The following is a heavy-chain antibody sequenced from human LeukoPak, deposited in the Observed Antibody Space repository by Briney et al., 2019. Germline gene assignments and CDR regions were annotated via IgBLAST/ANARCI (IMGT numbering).Heavy chain of an antibody. CDR2: INPNSGDT. CDR3: ARAGATDYYDSSGSVDAFDI. Sequence: ASVKVSCKASGYTFTGYYLHWVRQAPGQGLEWMGRINPNSGDTDYTQKFQDWVTMTRDTSTSTAYMELSRLRSGDTAVYYCARAGATDYYDSSGSVDAFDIWGQGTMVTVSS. J-gene: IGHJ3*02. V-gene: IGHV1-2*04. D-gene: IGHD3-22*01. CDR1: GYTFTGYY.